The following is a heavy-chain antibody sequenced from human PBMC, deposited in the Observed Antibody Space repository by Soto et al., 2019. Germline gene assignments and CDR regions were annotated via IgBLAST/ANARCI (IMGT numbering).Heavy chain of an antibody. V-gene: IGHV4-31*03. D-gene: IGHD2-15*01. Sequence: QVQLQESGPGLVKPSQTLSLTCTVSGGSISSGGYYWSWIRQHPGKGLEWIGYIYYSGSTYYNPSLKSRVTISVDTSKNHFSLKLSSVTAADTAVYYCARVRRCSGGSCYVYYYYYMDVWGKGTTVTVSS. CDR3: ARVRRCSGGSCYVYYYYYMDV. CDR2: IYYSGST. J-gene: IGHJ6*03. CDR1: GGSISSGGYY.